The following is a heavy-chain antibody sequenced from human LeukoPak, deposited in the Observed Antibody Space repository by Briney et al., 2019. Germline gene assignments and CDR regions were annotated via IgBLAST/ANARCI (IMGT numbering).Heavy chain of an antibody. V-gene: IGHV4-59*08. D-gene: IGHD3-22*01. CDR2: IYYSGST. J-gene: IGHJ4*02. CDR1: GGSISSYY. Sequence: SETLSLTCTVSGGSISSYYWSWIRQPPGKGLEWIGYIYYSGSTNYNPSLKSRVTISVDTSKNQFSLKLSSVTAADTAVYYCARSRYDSSGYHDYWGQGTLVTVSS. CDR3: ARSRYDSSGYHDY.